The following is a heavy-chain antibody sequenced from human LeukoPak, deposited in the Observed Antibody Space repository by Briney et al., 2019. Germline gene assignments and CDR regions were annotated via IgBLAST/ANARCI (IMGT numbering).Heavy chain of an antibody. J-gene: IGHJ4*02. D-gene: IGHD3-3*01. CDR2: IYYTGST. CDR3: ARQTGAGLFILP. V-gene: IGHV4-39*01. CDR1: GGSISSSSYY. Sequence: SETLSLTCTVSGGSISSSSYYWGWIRQPPGKGLEWIGNIYYTGSTYYNPSLKSRVTISVGTSKNQFSLILTSVTAADTAVYYCARQTGAGLFILPGGQGTLVTVSS.